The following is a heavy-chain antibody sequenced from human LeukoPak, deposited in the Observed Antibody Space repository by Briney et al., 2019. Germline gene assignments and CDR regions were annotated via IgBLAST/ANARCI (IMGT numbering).Heavy chain of an antibody. Sequence: GGSLRLSCAASGFTFSSYSMNWVRQAPGKGLEWVSSISSSSSYIYYADSVKGRFTISRDNAKNSLYLQMNSLRAEDTAVYYCARALPRPLRETYDYVWGSYRNWFDPWGQGTLVTVSS. CDR2: ISSSSSYI. V-gene: IGHV3-21*01. D-gene: IGHD3-16*02. J-gene: IGHJ5*02. CDR3: ARALPRPLRETYDYVWGSYRNWFDP. CDR1: GFTFSSYS.